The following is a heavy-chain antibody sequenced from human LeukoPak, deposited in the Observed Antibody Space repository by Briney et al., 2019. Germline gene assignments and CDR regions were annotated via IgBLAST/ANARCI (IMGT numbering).Heavy chain of an antibody. D-gene: IGHD3-3*01. CDR1: GFTFDDYG. CDR3: RILEWLSPPPDY. Sequence: GGSLRLSCAASGFTFDDYGMSWVRQAPGKGLEWVSGINWNGGSTGYADSVKGRFTISRDNAKNSLYLQMNSLRAEDTAVYYCRILEWLSPPPDYWGQGTLVTVSS. V-gene: IGHV3-20*04. J-gene: IGHJ4*02. CDR2: INWNGGST.